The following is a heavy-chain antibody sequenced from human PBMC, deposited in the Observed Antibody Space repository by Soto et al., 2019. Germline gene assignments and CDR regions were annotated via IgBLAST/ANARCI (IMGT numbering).Heavy chain of an antibody. J-gene: IGHJ6*02. Sequence: QVQLVQSGAEVKKPGSSVKVSCKSSGGTFSTYAISWVRQAPGQGLEWMGGIIPIFGTANSAQKSQGRVTITADESTTTAYMELISLRSEDTAVYYCARDEMVVATGSRTWHYYYGMDVWGQGTTVTVSS. CDR3: ARDEMVVATGSRTWHYYYGMDV. CDR1: GGTFSTYA. V-gene: IGHV1-69*12. CDR2: IIPIFGTA. D-gene: IGHD2-15*01.